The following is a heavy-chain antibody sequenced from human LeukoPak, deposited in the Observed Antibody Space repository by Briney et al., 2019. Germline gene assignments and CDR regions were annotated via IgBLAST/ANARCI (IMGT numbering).Heavy chain of an antibody. Sequence: PSETLSLTCAVYGGSFSGYYWSWIRQPPGKGLEWIGEINHSGSTNYNPSPKSRVTISVDTSKNQFSLRLSSVTAADTAVYYCATEPAPGIDYWGQGTLVTVSS. CDR2: INHSGST. J-gene: IGHJ4*02. D-gene: IGHD3-10*01. CDR3: ATEPAPGIDY. CDR1: GGSFSGYY. V-gene: IGHV4-34*01.